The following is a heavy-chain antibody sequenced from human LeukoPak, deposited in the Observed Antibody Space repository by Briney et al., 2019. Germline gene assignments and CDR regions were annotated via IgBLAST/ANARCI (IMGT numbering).Heavy chain of an antibody. CDR2: IYTSGST. D-gene: IGHD3-10*01. CDR1: GGSISSYY. V-gene: IGHV4-4*07. Sequence: SETLSLTCTVSGGSISSYYWSWIRQPAGKGLEWIGRIYTSGSTNYNPSLKSRVTMSVDTSKSQFSLKLSSVTAADTAVYYCARVSGSGSYEGYGMDVWGQGTTVTVSS. CDR3: ARVSGSGSYEGYGMDV. J-gene: IGHJ6*02.